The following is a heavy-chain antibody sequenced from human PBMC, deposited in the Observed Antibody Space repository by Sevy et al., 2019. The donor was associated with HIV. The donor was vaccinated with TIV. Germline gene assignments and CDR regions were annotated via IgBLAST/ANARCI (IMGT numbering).Heavy chain of an antibody. CDR2: ISGSGGST. CDR1: GFTFSSYA. J-gene: IGHJ6*03. Sequence: GGSLRLSCAASGFTFSSYAMSWVRQAPGKGLEWVSAISGSGGSTYYADSMKGRFTISRDNSKNTVSLQMNSLRVEDRAVYYCAKDRGSSWSFNWFDPWGQGTLVTVSSGWTFCHCDYYYSYYMDVWGKGTTVTVSS. CDR3: AKDRGSSWSFNWFDPWGQGTLVTVSSGWTFCHCDYYYSYYMDV. V-gene: IGHV3-23*01. D-gene: IGHD6-13*01.